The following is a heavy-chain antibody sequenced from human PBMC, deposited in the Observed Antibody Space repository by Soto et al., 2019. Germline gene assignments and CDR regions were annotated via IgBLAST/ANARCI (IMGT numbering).Heavy chain of an antibody. Sequence: HPGGSLRLSCAAPGFTFRTYAMNWVRQAPGKGLEWISAISGSGSFTHYADSVRGRFTISRDNSQNQLYLQMNNLRGDDTAMYYCAKIPTGSGSSKFDYWGQGIQVTVSS. V-gene: IGHV3-23*01. CDR1: GFTFRTYA. J-gene: IGHJ4*02. D-gene: IGHD3-10*01. CDR3: AKIPTGSGSSKFDY. CDR2: ISGSGSFT.